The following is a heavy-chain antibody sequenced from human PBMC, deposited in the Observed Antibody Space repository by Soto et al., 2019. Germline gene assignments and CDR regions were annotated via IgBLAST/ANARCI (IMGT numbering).Heavy chain of an antibody. V-gene: IGHV1-18*01. J-gene: IGHJ4*02. D-gene: IGHD4-17*01. CDR3: ARMTTVVIARFDY. CDR2: ISPYNGDT. Sequence: VQLVQSGAEVKKPGASVKVSCKASGDTFTVYGISWVRQAPGQGLEWMGWISPYNGDTNYAQKFQGRVTMTTDTSATTAYMELRSLRSDDTAVYYCARMTTVVIARFDYWDQGTLVTVSS. CDR1: GDTFTVYG.